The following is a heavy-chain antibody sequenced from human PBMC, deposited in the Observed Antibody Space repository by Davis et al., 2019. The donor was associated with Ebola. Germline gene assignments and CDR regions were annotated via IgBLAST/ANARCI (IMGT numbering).Heavy chain of an antibody. CDR3: ASLRRTITGMDDGFDI. D-gene: IGHD2-8*02. V-gene: IGHV5-51*01. CDR1: GYSFADQW. Sequence: GESLKISCKGSGYSFADQWIGWVRQMPGKGLEWMGIIFPRDSDTRYSPSFEGHVTISVDKSINTAYLQWSSLKASDTAMYYCASLRRTITGMDDGFDIWGQGTMVTVSS. J-gene: IGHJ3*02. CDR2: IFPRDSDT.